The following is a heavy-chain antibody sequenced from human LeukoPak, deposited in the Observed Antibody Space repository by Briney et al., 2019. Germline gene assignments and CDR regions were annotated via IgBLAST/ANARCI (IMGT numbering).Heavy chain of an antibody. J-gene: IGHJ4*02. D-gene: IGHD2-2*01. CDR2: ISGSGGST. V-gene: IGHV3-23*01. CDR1: GFTFSSYA. CDR3: AKARSRSLGYCSSTSCSEIDY. Sequence: PGGSLRLSCAASGFTFSSYAMSWVRQAPGKGLEWVSAISGSGGSTYYADSVKGRFTISRDNSKNTLYLQMNSLRAEDTAVYYCAKARSRSLGYCSSTSCSEIDYWGQGTLVTVSS.